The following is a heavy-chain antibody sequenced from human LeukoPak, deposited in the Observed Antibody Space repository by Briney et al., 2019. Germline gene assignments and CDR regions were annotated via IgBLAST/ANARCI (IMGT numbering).Heavy chain of an antibody. CDR2: ISGSGGST. Sequence: PGGSLRLSCAASGFTFSSYAMSWVRQAPGKGLEWVSAISGSGGSTYYADSVKGRFTISRDNSKNTLYLQMNSLRAEDTAVYYCAKVQSLGIQQQGYFDYWGQGTLVTVSS. CDR1: GFTFSSYA. J-gene: IGHJ4*02. D-gene: IGHD5-18*01. V-gene: IGHV3-23*01. CDR3: AKVQSLGIQQQGYFDY.